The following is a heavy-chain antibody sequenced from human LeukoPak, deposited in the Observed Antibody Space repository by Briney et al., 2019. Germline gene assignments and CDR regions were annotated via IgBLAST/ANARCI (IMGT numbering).Heavy chain of an antibody. V-gene: IGHV4-59*11. J-gene: IGHJ4*02. CDR2: IHYSGTT. D-gene: IGHD6-13*01. Sequence: SETLSLTCTVSGGSISSHYWSWIRQPPGKGLEWIGYIHYSGTTNYNPSLKGRVNISVDTSKNQFSLKLSSVTAADTAVYYCARDLAVGSSWGQGTLVTVSS. CDR1: GGSISSHY. CDR3: ARDLAVGSS.